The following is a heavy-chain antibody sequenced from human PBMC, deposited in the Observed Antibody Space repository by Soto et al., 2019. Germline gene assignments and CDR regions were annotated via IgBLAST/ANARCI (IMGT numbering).Heavy chain of an antibody. D-gene: IGHD3-22*01. Sequence: PSETLSLTCTASGGSISSSSYYWGWIRQPPGKGLEWIGSISYGGTTYYNPSLQSRVALSVDTSKKQFSLKMTSVTAADTAVYYCARHASYYDRSGYVDYWGQGTLVTVSS. CDR1: GGSISSSSYY. J-gene: IGHJ4*02. CDR3: ARHASYYDRSGYVDY. V-gene: IGHV4-39*01. CDR2: ISYGGTT.